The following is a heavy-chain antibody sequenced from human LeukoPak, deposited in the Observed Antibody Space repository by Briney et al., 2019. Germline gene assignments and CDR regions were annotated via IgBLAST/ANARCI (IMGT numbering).Heavy chain of an antibody. J-gene: IGHJ4*02. D-gene: IGHD3-16*01. Sequence: SQTLSLTCTVSSGSISSDGYYWSWIRQHPGKGPEWIGYIHNSGSTYYNPSLKSRVTISVDTSKNQFSLNLSSATAADTAVYYCAREGGRNSFDYWGQGTLVTVSS. CDR2: IHNSGST. CDR1: SGSISSDGYY. V-gene: IGHV4-31*03. CDR3: AREGGRNSFDY.